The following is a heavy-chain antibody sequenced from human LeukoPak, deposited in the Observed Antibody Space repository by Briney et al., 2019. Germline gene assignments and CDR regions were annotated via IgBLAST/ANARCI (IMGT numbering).Heavy chain of an antibody. D-gene: IGHD6-19*01. CDR2: ISSSSSTI. J-gene: IGHJ4*02. V-gene: IGHV3-48*01. CDR1: GFTFSSYS. Sequence: PGGSLRLSCAASGFTFSSYSMNWVRQAPGKGLEWVSYISSSSSTIYYADSVKGRFTISSDNAKNSLYLQMNSLRAEDTAVYYCARAGGYSSGWYFDYFDYWGQGTLVTVSS. CDR3: ARAGGYSSGWYFDYFDY.